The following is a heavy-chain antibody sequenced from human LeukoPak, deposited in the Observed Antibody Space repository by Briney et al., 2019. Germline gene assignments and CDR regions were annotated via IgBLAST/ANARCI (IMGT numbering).Heavy chain of an antibody. V-gene: IGHV3-23*01. Sequence: AGGSLRLSCAASGFTFSSYAMSWVRQAPGKGLEWVSAISGSDGSTYYADSVKGRFTISRDNSKNTLYLQMNSLRAEDTAVYYCAKLRYFDWFPSYWGQGTLVTVSS. D-gene: IGHD3-9*01. CDR2: ISGSDGST. J-gene: IGHJ4*01. CDR3: AKLRYFDWFPSY. CDR1: GFTFSSYA.